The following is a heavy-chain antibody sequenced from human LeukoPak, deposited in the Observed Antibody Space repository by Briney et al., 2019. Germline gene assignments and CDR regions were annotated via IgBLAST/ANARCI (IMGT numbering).Heavy chain of an antibody. CDR2: IIPIFVTA. V-gene: IGHV1-69*05. CDR1: GGTFSSYA. Sequence: SVKVSCKASGGTFSSYAISWVRQAPGQGLEWMGGIIPIFVTANYAQKFQGRVTITTDESTSTAYMELSSLRSEDTAVYYCAREIDYYDSSGSVNWFDPWGQGTLVTVSS. D-gene: IGHD3-22*01. CDR3: AREIDYYDSSGSVNWFDP. J-gene: IGHJ5*02.